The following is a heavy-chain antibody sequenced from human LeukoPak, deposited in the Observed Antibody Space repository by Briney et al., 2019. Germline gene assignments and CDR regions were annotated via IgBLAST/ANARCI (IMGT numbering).Heavy chain of an antibody. Sequence: PSETLSLTCTVSGGSISSYYWSWIRQPAGEGLEWIGRIYTSGSTNYNPSLKSRVTMSVDTSKNQFSLKLSSVTAADTAVYYCAREGYYYDSSGYYTHPDYWGQGTLVTVSS. J-gene: IGHJ4*02. CDR2: IYTSGST. D-gene: IGHD3-22*01. CDR1: GGSISSYY. CDR3: AREGYYYDSSGYYTHPDY. V-gene: IGHV4-4*07.